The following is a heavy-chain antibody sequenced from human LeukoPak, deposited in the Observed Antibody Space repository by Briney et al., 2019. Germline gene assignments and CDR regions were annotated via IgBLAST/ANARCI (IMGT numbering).Heavy chain of an antibody. J-gene: IGHJ6*02. CDR2: IIPIVGVE. CDR1: GGTLSSYA. V-gene: IGHV1-69*04. Sequence: SVTVSCKASGGTLSSYAMSWVRQAPGQGLEWMGRIIPIVGVENYAQKFQGRVTITADKSTSTAHMELSSLTSEDTAVYYCARDRGEYSSAYFDQYYLDVWGQGTTVTVSS. D-gene: IGHD6-19*01. CDR3: ARDRGEYSSAYFDQYYLDV.